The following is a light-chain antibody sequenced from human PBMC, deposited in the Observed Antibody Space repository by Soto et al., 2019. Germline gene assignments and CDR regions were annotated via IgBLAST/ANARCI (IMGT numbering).Light chain of an antibody. V-gene: IGLV2-18*01. CDR1: STDFVSYNR. CDR2: EAS. J-gene: IGLJ1*01. CDR3: TLYTSENTYV. Sequence: QSALTQPPSVAGSPGQSVTLSCTGTSTDFVSYNRVSWYQQPPGTAPKLIIYEASNRPSGVPDRFSGSKSGNTASLTISGLQAADEADYYCTLYTSENTYVFGTGTKVTVL.